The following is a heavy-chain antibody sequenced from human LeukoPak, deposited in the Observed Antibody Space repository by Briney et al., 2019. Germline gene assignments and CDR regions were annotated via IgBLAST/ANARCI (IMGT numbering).Heavy chain of an antibody. J-gene: IGHJ6*03. Sequence: PSETLSLTCTVSGDSIHNYYWNWIRQPAGKGLEWIGRIYFSGSTSYNPSLKSRLTMSADTSKKQFSLKLTSVTVADTAVYYCAREKAVAPDYYYYVDVWGKGTTVTVSS. D-gene: IGHD2-15*01. CDR3: AREKAVAPDYYYYVDV. CDR2: IYFSGST. V-gene: IGHV4-4*07. CDR1: GDSIHNYY.